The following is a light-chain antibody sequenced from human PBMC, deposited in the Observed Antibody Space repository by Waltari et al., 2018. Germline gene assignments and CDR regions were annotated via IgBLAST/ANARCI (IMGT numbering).Light chain of an antibody. Sequence: DIVMTQSPGSLAVSLGERATINCRSSQSILDTYKNKMHLAWYQQKPGQPLKLLIYWASTRESGVPDRFSGGGSGTEFTLTIRSVQAEDAAVYYCQQYYESPLTFGQGTKVEIE. J-gene: IGKJ1*01. CDR1: QSILDTYKNKMH. V-gene: IGKV4-1*01. CDR2: WAS. CDR3: QQYYESPLT.